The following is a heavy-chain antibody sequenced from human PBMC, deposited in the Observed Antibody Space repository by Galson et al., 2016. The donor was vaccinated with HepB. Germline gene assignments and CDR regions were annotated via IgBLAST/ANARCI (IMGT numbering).Heavy chain of an antibody. CDR2: ITSSGNT. CDR3: ATEGEAMEIVVPVPHYWFDP. V-gene: IGHV4-39*07. J-gene: IGHJ5*02. CDR1: GASISSSSDY. Sequence: SETLSLTCIVSGASISSSSDYWGWIRQPPGKGLEWIGSITSSGNTYFNPSLKSRVTILLDTSKNQFSLKLSSVTAADTAVYYCATEGEAMEIVVPVPHYWFDPWGQGTLVTVSS. D-gene: IGHD3-22*01.